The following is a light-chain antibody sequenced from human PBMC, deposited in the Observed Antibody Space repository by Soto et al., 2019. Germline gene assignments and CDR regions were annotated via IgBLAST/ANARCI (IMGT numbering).Light chain of an antibody. V-gene: IGKV3-11*01. Sequence: EIALTKSPATLSLSPGERATLSCRASQSVNSYLAWYQQKPGQAPRPLIYDASNRAAGIPVRFSGSGSGTDFTLTISSLEPEDFAVYFCQQRSNWPPLPVGPWIRLEIK. CDR1: QSVNSY. CDR3: QQRSNWPPLP. CDR2: DAS. J-gene: IGKJ5*01.